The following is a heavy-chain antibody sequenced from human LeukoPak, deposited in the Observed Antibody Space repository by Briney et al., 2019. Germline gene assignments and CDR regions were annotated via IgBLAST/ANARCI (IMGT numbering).Heavy chain of an antibody. CDR1: GGSISSYY. J-gene: IGHJ4*02. CDR3: ASTLLPAALFDY. V-gene: IGHV4-59*01. D-gene: IGHD2-2*01. CDR2: IYYSGST. Sequence: PSETLSLTCTVSGGSISSYYWSWIRQPPGKGLEWIGYIYYSGSTNYNPSLKSRVIISVDTSKNQFSLKLSSVTAADTAVYYCASTLLPAALFDYWGQGTLVTVSS.